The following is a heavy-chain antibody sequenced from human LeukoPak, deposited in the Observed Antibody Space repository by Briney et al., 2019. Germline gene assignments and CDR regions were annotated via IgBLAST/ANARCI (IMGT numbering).Heavy chain of an antibody. CDR3: AKPEEIGYCSSTSCRDY. CDR1: GFTFSSYA. Sequence: PGGSLRLSCAASGFTFSSYAISWVRQAPGKGLEWVSAISGSGGSTYYADSVKGRFTISRDNSKNTLYLQMNSLRAEDTAVYYCAKPEEIGYCSSTSCRDYWGQGTLVTVSS. V-gene: IGHV3-23*01. D-gene: IGHD2-2*01. CDR2: ISGSGGST. J-gene: IGHJ4*02.